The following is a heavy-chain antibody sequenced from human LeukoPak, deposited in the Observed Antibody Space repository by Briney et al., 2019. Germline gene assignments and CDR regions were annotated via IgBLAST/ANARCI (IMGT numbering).Heavy chain of an antibody. CDR3: AADQPRYPDAFDI. V-gene: IGHV1-58*02. CDR2: IVVGSGDT. CDR1: GFTSTTST. J-gene: IGHJ3*02. Sequence: SVKVSCKASGFTSTTSTMQWVRQARGQRLEWIGWIVVGSGDTNYAEKFQERVTITRDMSTSTVCMELSSLRSDDTAVYYCAADQPRYPDAFDIWGQGTMVTVSS. D-gene: IGHD1-1*01.